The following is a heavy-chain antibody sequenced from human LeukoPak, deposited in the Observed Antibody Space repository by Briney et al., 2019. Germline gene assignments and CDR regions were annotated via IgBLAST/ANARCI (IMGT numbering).Heavy chain of an antibody. D-gene: IGHD3-22*01. CDR3: AKDARYYYDSSGYYYGY. Sequence: PGGSLRLSCAASGFTFSSYAMSWVRQAPGKGLEWVSAISGSGGSTYYADSVKGRFTISRDNSKNTLYLQMNSLRAEDTAVYYCAKDARYYYDSSGYYYGYWGQGTLVTVSS. CDR2: ISGSGGST. V-gene: IGHV3-23*01. J-gene: IGHJ4*02. CDR1: GFTFSSYA.